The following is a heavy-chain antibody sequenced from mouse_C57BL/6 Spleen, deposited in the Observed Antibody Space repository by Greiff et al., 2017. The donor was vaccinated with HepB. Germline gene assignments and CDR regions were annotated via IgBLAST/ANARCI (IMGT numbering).Heavy chain of an antibody. CDR2: IYPGSGNT. CDR1: GYTFTDYY. J-gene: IGHJ4*01. V-gene: IGHV1-76*01. Sequence: QVQLQQSGAELVRPGASVKLSCKASGYTFTDYYINWVKQRPGQGLEWIARIYPGSGNTYYNEKFKGKATLTAEKSSSTAYMQLSSLTSEDSAVYFCAREGIYYDYDMDYAMDYWGQGTSVTVPS. D-gene: IGHD2-4*01. CDR3: AREGIYYDYDMDYAMDY.